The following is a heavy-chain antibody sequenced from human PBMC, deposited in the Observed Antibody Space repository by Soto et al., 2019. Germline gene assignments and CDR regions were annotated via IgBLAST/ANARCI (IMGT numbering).Heavy chain of an antibody. D-gene: IGHD3-16*01. Sequence: TSETLSLTCDVSGDTISTGGYTWAWIRQPPGKALEWIGHTYHSGNPYYSPSLKSRVIISVDRSDNQFSLKVNSVTAADTAVYYCAREKTSMSPHYYYDGMDVWGQGTTVTVSS. J-gene: IGHJ6*02. CDR3: AREKTSMSPHYYYDGMDV. CDR2: TYHSGNP. CDR1: GDTISTGGYT. V-gene: IGHV4-30-2*01.